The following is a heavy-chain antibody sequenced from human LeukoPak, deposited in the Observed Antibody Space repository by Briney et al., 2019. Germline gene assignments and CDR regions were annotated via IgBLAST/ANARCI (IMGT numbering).Heavy chain of an antibody. CDR3: ARLGYCSGGSSFPCYYYYMDV. J-gene: IGHJ6*03. Sequence: GGSLRLSCAASGFTFSSYGMSWVRQAPGKGLEWVSYISSSGSTIYYADSVKGRFTISRDNAKNSLYLQMNSLRAEDTAVYYCARLGYCSGGSSFPCYYYYMDVWGKGTTVTISS. CDR1: GFTFSSYG. CDR2: ISSSGSTI. D-gene: IGHD2-15*01. V-gene: IGHV3-48*04.